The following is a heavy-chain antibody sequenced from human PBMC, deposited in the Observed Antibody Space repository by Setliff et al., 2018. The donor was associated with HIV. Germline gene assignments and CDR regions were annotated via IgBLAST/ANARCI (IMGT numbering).Heavy chain of an antibody. CDR2: ISPDNGNR. Sequence: ASVKVSCKSSGYTFTDYFMHWVRQAPGQGLEWMGWISPDNGNRRILRRFQGRVTMTRDTSINTAYLELSGLTSDDTAVYYCARQLSNSFDYWGQGTLVTVSS. J-gene: IGHJ4*02. CDR1: GYTFTDYF. D-gene: IGHD1-1*01. CDR3: ARQLSNSFDY. V-gene: IGHV1-2*02.